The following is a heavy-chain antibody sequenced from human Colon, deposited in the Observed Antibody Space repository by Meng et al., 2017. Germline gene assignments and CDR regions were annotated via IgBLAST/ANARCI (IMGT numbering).Heavy chain of an antibody. CDR2: GSA. D-gene: IGHD6-19*01. V-gene: IGHV4-61*01. Sequence: QAQLQASGPGLVRPSETPSPTCTVSGGSVSIGNYYWSWVRQPPGKGLEWIASGSANFHPSLKSRVIMSVDTSKNQFSLRLTSVTAADTAVYYCARVPGIAVAGSGFGYFDLWGRGTLVTVSS. CDR1: GGSVSIGNYY. CDR3: ARVPGIAVAGSGFGYFDL. J-gene: IGHJ2*01.